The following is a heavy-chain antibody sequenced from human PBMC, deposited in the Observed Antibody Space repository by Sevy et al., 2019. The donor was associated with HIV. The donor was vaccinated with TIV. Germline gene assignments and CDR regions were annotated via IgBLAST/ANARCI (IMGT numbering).Heavy chain of an antibody. Sequence: GGSLRLSCAASGFTFSSYEMNWVRQAPGKGLEWVSYISSSGSTIYYADSVKGRFTISRDNAKNSLYLQMNSLRAEDTAVYYCASLGHDFGSGNFDYWGQGTLVTVSS. V-gene: IGHV3-48*03. CDR1: GFTFSSYE. CDR2: ISSSGSTI. D-gene: IGHD3-3*01. CDR3: ASLGHDFGSGNFDY. J-gene: IGHJ4*02.